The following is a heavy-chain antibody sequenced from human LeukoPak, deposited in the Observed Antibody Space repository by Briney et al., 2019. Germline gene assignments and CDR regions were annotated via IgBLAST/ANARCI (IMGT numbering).Heavy chain of an antibody. D-gene: IGHD1-26*01. CDR3: ARSSGSYPLDY. V-gene: IGHV3-64*01. CDR2: ISSNGGST. CDR1: GFTFSSYA. J-gene: IGHJ4*02. Sequence: GGSLRLSCAASGFTFSSYAMHWVRQAPGKGLEYVSAISSNGGSTYYANSVKGRFTIPRDNSKNTLYLQMGSLRAEDMAVYYCARSSGSYPLDYWGQGTLVTVSS.